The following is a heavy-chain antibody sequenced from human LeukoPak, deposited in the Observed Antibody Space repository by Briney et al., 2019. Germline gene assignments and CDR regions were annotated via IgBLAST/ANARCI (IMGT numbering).Heavy chain of an antibody. J-gene: IGHJ4*02. D-gene: IGHD1-26*01. CDR3: ARLVGATAFDY. V-gene: IGHV4-59*08. CDR2: IHHSGST. Sequence: PSETLSLTCTISGGSLSTYYWGWIRQPPGKRLEWLGYIHHSGSTNYNPSVKSRATISVDTSKQQFSLKLSSVTATDTAVYYCARLVGATAFDYWGQGTLVAVSS. CDR1: GGSLSTYY.